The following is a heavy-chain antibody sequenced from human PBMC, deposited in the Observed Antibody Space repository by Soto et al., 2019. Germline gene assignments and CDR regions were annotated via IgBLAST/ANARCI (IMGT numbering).Heavy chain of an antibody. V-gene: IGHV1-18*01. CDR2: ISAYNGNR. CDR1: GYTFSHYG. CDR3: ARGGQECSNSGCGYIYDGMDV. Sequence: ASVKVSCKASGYTFSHYGIGWVRQAPGQGLEWMGWISAYNGNRHFAEGLRGRITMTPNTTTSTADMELRSLSSDDTAVYYCARGGQECSNSGCGYIYDGMDVWGQATTVTV. D-gene: IGHD1-26*01. J-gene: IGHJ6*02.